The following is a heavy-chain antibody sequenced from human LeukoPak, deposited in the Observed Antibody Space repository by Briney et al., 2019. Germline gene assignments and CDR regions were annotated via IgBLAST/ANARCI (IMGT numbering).Heavy chain of an antibody. V-gene: IGHV1-2*02. D-gene: IGHD6-13*01. J-gene: IGHJ4*02. CDR1: GYTFTGYY. Sequence: GASVKVSCKASGYTFTGYYMHWVRQAPGQGLEWMGWINPNSGGTNYAQKFQGRVTMTRDTSTSTVYMELSSLRSEDTAVYYCARGIAAAGVPYYFDYWGQGTLVTVSS. CDR3: ARGIAAAGVPYYFDY. CDR2: INPNSGGT.